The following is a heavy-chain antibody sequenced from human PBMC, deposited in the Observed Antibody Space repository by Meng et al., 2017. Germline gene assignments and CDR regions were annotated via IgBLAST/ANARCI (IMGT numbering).Heavy chain of an antibody. CDR3: ARGVGSGLYFYYFDY. Sequence: GGSLRLSCAVSGFTVSDTYMTWVRQAPGKGLEWVSLIQSGGRTYYADSVRGRFTISRDSSKNTLSLQMNSVRAEDTAVYFCARGVGSGLYFYYFDYWGPG. V-gene: IGHV3-66*02. D-gene: IGHD6-19*01. CDR1: GFTVSDTY. CDR2: IQSGGRT. J-gene: IGHJ4*02.